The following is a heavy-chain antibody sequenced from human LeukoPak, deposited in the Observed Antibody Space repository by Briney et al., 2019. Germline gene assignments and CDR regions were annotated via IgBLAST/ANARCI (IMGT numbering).Heavy chain of an antibody. D-gene: IGHD6-19*01. CDR2: ISGSGGST. CDR3: AKGKYSSGWSYFDY. V-gene: IGHV3-23*01. CDR1: GFTFSSYA. J-gene: IGHJ4*02. Sequence: PGGSLRLSCAASGFTFSSYAMSWVRQAPGKGLEWVSAISGSGGSTYYADSVKGRFTISRDNSRNALYLQMNSLRAEDTAVYYCAKGKYSSGWSYFDYWGQGTLVTVSS.